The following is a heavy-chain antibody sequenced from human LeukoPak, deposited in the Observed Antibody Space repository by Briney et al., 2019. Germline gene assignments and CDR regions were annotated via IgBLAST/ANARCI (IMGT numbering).Heavy chain of an antibody. Sequence: SETLSLTCTVSGGSINSYYWSWIRQPPGKGLECIGYIHYTGSTNYNPSLKSRVTISVDTSKSQFSLKLSSVTAADTAIYDCARGGYYGSGNDFRFDPWGQGTLVTVSS. V-gene: IGHV4-59*01. D-gene: IGHD3-10*01. CDR1: GGSINSYY. CDR3: ARGGYYGSGNDFRFDP. J-gene: IGHJ5*02. CDR2: IHYTGST.